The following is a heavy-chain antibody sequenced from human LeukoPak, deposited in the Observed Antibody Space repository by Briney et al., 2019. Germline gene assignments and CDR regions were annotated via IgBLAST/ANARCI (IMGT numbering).Heavy chain of an antibody. D-gene: IGHD6-13*01. CDR1: GGSISSYY. CDR2: IFYSGST. CDR3: AREQPENWFDP. J-gene: IGHJ5*02. Sequence: SETLSLTCTVSGGSISSYYWSWIRQPPGKGLEWIGYIFYSGSTNYNPSLKSRVTISVDTSKNQFSLKLSSVTAADTAVYYCAREQPENWFDPWGQGTLVTVSS. V-gene: IGHV4-59*01.